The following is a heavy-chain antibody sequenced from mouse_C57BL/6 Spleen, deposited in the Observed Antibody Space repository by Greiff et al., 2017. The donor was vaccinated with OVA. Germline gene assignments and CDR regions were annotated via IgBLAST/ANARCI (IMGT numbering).Heavy chain of an antibody. CDR3: ARDGDSSYSWFAY. CDR1: GYTFTDYY. J-gene: IGHJ3*01. D-gene: IGHD2-12*01. V-gene: IGHV1-75*01. Sequence: QVQLQQSGPELVKPGASVKISCKASGYTFTDYYINWVKQRPGQGLEWIGWIFPGSGSTYYNEKFKGKATLTVDKSSSTAYVLLSSLTSADSAVYFCARDGDSSYSWFAYWGQGTLVTVSA. CDR2: IFPGSGST.